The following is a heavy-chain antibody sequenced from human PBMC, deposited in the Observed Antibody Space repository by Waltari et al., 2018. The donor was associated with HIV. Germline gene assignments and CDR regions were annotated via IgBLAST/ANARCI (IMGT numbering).Heavy chain of an antibody. D-gene: IGHD3-10*01. V-gene: IGHV3-30*18. CDR2: ISYDGSNK. CDR1: GFTFSSYG. Sequence: QVQLVESGGGVVQPGRSLRLSCAASGFTFSSYGMHWVRQAPGKGLEWVAVISYDGSNKYYADSVKGRFTISRDNSKNTLYLQMNSLRAEDTAVYYCAKVVWVRGVSGMDVWGQGTTVTVSS. CDR3: AKVVWVRGVSGMDV. J-gene: IGHJ6*02.